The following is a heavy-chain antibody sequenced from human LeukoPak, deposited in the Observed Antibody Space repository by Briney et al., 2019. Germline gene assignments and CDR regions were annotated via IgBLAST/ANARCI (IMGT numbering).Heavy chain of an antibody. CDR3: AKDLGVGTITKWFEA. Sequence: PGGSLRLSCAASGFTFSHFGMHWLRQAPGKGLEWVASISYDGNKKDSADSVKGRFTISRDSPNNILYLQMNSLTAEDTAVYYCAKDLGVGTITKWFEAWGRGILVTV. D-gene: IGHD1-26*01. CDR1: GFTFSHFG. J-gene: IGHJ5*02. V-gene: IGHV3-30*18. CDR2: ISYDGNKK.